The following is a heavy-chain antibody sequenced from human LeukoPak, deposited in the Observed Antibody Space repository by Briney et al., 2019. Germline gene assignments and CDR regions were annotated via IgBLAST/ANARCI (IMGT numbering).Heavy chain of an antibody. D-gene: IGHD4-23*01. Sequence: GGSLRLSCAASGFTFSSYAMHWVRQAPGKGLEWVAVISYDGSNKYYADSVKGRFTISRDNSKNTLYLQMNSLRAEDTAVYYCARLGDYGGGYWGQGTLVTVSS. CDR2: ISYDGSNK. V-gene: IGHV3-30-3*01. J-gene: IGHJ4*02. CDR3: ARLGDYGGGY. CDR1: GFTFSSYA.